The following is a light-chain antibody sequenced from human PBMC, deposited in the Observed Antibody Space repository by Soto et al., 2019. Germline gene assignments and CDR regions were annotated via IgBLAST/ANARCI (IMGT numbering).Light chain of an antibody. CDR3: QQYGSSPR. CDR2: GAS. CDR1: QSVSSN. V-gene: IGKV3-15*01. Sequence: EIVMTQSPATLSVSPGERATLSCRASQSVSSNLAWYQQKPGQAPRLLIYGASTRATGIPARFSDSGSGTEFTLTISSLQSEDFAVYYCQQYGSSPRFGGGTKVDIK. J-gene: IGKJ4*01.